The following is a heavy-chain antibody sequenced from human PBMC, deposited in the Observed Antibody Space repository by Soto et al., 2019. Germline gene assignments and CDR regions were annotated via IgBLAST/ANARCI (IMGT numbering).Heavy chain of an antibody. CDR2: IKSKTDGGTT. D-gene: IGHD3-22*01. J-gene: IGHJ4*02. V-gene: IGHV3-15*07. CDR1: GFTFSNAW. CDR3: GLYYDSSGYKD. Sequence: GALRLSCAASGFTFSNAWMNWVRQAPGKGLEWVGRIKSKTDGGTTDYAAPVKGRFSISRDDSKNTLYLQMNSLKTEDTAVYYCGLYYDSSGYKDWGQGTLVTVSS.